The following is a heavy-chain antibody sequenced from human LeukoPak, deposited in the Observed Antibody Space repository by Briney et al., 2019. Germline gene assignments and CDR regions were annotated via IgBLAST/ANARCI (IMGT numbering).Heavy chain of an antibody. Sequence: ASVKVSCKASGYTFTGYYMHWVRQAPGQGLEWMGWINPNSGGTNYAQKSQGRVTMTRDTSISTAYMELSRLRSDDTAVYYCARGIVVVVAAYYFDYWGQGTLVTVSS. CDR1: GYTFTGYY. CDR3: ARGIVVVVAAYYFDY. D-gene: IGHD2-15*01. J-gene: IGHJ4*02. V-gene: IGHV1-2*02. CDR2: INPNSGGT.